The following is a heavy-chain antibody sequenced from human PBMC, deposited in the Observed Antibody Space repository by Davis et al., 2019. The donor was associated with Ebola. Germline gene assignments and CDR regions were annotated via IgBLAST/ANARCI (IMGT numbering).Heavy chain of an antibody. D-gene: IGHD3-10*01. J-gene: IGHJ4*02. V-gene: IGHV1-3*01. CDR1: GYTFTSYA. CDR2: INAGNGNT. Sequence: ASVKVSCKASGYTFTSYAMHWVRQAPGQRLEWMGWINAGNGNTKYSQKFQGRVTITADKSTSTAYMELSSLRSEDTAVYYCARDSGAQYGSGDYWGQGTLVTVSS. CDR3: ARDSGAQYGSGDY.